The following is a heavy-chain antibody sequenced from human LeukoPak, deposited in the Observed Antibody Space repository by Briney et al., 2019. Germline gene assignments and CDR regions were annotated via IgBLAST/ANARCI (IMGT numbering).Heavy chain of an antibody. V-gene: IGHV1-18*01. D-gene: IGHD6-6*01. CDR1: GYTFTSYG. CDR3: ERDPTIKYSGSWRDVDY. Sequence: ASVKVSCKASGYTFTSYGINWVRQAPGQGLEWMGWMSANNGNTNYAQKLQGRVTMTTNTSTSTAYMELRSLRSDDTDVYYCERDPTIKYSGSWRDVDYWDKEPWSPSPQ. CDR2: MSANNGNT. J-gene: IGHJ4*01.